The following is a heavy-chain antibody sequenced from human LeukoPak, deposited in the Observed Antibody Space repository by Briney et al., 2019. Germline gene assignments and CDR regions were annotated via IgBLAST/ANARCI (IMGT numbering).Heavy chain of an antibody. CDR1: GFTFDDYA. CDR3: AKSGPDSGWSKYYFDS. Sequence: GGSLRLSCAASGFTFDDYAMPWVRQAPGKGLEWVSGISWNSGSIGYADSVKGRFTISRDNSKNTLYLQMNSLGAEDTAVYYCAKSGPDSGWSKYYFDSWGQGTLVTVSA. D-gene: IGHD6-19*01. J-gene: IGHJ4*02. V-gene: IGHV3-9*01. CDR2: ISWNSGSI.